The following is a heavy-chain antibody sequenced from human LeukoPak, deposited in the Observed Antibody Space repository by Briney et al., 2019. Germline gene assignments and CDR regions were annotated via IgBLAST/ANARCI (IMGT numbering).Heavy chain of an antibody. J-gene: IGHJ4*02. V-gene: IGHV3-21*01. CDR1: GFTFSSYS. CDR2: ISSSSSYI. CDR3: ARVSVTAMVSFDY. D-gene: IGHD5-18*01. Sequence: GGSLRLSCAASGFTFSSYSMNWVRQAPGKGLEWVSSISSSSSYIYYADSVKGRFTISRDNAKNSLYLQMNSLRAEDTAVYYCARVSVTAMVSFDYWGQGTLVTVSS.